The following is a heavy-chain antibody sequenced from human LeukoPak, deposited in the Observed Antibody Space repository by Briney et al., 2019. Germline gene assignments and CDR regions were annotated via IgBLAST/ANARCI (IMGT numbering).Heavy chain of an antibody. CDR2: IYSGGST. V-gene: IGHV3-66*01. D-gene: IGHD3-9*01. Sequence: GGSLRLSCASSGFTDSSNYMSWVRQAPGKGLEWVSVIYSGGSTHYADSVKGRFSISRDNSKITLYLQMNSLRAEDTAVYYCARDRLHYDSLTGYPADWGQGTLVTVSS. J-gene: IGHJ4*02. CDR3: ARDRLHYDSLTGYPAD. CDR1: GFTDSSNY.